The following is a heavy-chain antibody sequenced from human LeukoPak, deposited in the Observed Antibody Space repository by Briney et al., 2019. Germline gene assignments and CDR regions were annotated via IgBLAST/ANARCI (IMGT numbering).Heavy chain of an antibody. Sequence: ASVKVSCKASGYTFTSYYMHWVRQAPGQGLEWMGIINPSGGSTSYAQKFQGRVTMTRDMSTSTVYMELRSLRSDDTAVYYCARDYYGSGSDYWGQGTLVTVSS. CDR1: GYTFTSYY. D-gene: IGHD3-10*01. CDR2: INPSGGST. J-gene: IGHJ4*02. V-gene: IGHV1-46*01. CDR3: ARDYYGSGSDY.